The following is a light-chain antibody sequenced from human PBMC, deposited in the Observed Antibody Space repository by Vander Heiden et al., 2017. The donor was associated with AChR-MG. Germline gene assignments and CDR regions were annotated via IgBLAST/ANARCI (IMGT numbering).Light chain of an antibody. Sequence: DIVMTQSPDSLAVSLGERATINCKSSQSVLYSSNNKNYLAWYQQKPGQPPKLLIYWASTRESGVPDRFRGSGSGTDFTLTISSLQAEDVAVYYCQRDYSTRLAFGQGTRLEIK. CDR2: WAS. V-gene: IGKV4-1*01. CDR3: QRDYSTRLA. J-gene: IGKJ5*01. CDR1: QSVLYSSNNKNY.